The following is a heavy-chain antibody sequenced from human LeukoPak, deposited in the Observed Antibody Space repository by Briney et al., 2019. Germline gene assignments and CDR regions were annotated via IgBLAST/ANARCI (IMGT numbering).Heavy chain of an antibody. Sequence: PGGSLRLSCAASGFTFSSHGMHWVRQAPGKGLEWVACIRSDGSNKYYADSVKGRFSFSRDNSKNTLYLQMNSLRAEDTAVYYCAKPVVAATHFDYWGQGTLVTVSS. D-gene: IGHD2-15*01. J-gene: IGHJ4*02. CDR2: IRSDGSNK. CDR3: AKPVVAATHFDY. V-gene: IGHV3-30*02. CDR1: GFTFSSHG.